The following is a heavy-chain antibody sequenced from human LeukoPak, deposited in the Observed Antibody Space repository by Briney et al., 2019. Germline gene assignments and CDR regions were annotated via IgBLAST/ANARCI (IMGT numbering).Heavy chain of an antibody. J-gene: IGHJ6*02. CDR3: ARGDNWNGNYYYGMDV. CDR2: INPNSGDT. CDR1: GYTFTGYY. D-gene: IGHD1-20*01. V-gene: IGHV1-2*02. Sequence: GASAKVSCKASGYTFTGYYMHWVRQAPGQGLEWMGWINPNSGDTNYAQKFQGRVTMTRDTSISTAYMELSRLRSDETAVYYCARGDNWNGNYYYGMDVWGQGTTVTVSS.